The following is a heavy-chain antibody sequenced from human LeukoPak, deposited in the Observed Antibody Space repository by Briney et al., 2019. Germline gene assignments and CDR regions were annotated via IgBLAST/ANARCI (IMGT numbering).Heavy chain of an antibody. J-gene: IGHJ4*02. CDR2: INHSGST. V-gene: IGHV4-34*01. CDR3: ARHSRTYYDILTGPYGGYFDY. CDR1: GGSFSGYY. D-gene: IGHD3-9*01. Sequence: SETLSLTCAVYGGSFSGYYWSWIRQPPGKGLEWIGEINHSGSTNYNPSLKSRVTISVDTSKNQFSLKVSSVTAADTAVYYCARHSRTYYDILTGPYGGYFDYWGQRTLVTVSS.